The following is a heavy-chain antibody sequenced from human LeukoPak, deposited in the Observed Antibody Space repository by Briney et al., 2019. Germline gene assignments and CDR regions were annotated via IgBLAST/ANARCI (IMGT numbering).Heavy chain of an antibody. CDR2: ISASGATT. D-gene: IGHD3-10*01. CDR1: GFTFSAYA. CDR3: AKGPTSSMVRGGTGY. V-gene: IGHV3-23*01. J-gene: IGHJ4*02. Sequence: GGSLRLSCVVSGFTFSAYAISWVRQAPGEGLEWVSSISASGATTDYADSVKGRFTVSRDNSKKTLYLQMDSLRAEDTAVYYCAKGPTSSMVRGGTGYWGQGILVTVSS.